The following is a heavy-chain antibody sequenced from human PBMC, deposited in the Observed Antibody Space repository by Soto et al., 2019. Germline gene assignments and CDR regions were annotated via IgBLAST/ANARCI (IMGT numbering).Heavy chain of an antibody. D-gene: IGHD4-17*01. CDR3: ARDHDYGGNLVPI. Sequence: SVKVSCKASGCTFSSYAISWVRQAPGQGLEWMGGIIPIFGTANYAQKFQGRVTITADESTSTAYMELSSLRSEDTAVYYCARDHDYGGNLVPIWGQGTLVSVSS. V-gene: IGHV1-69*13. CDR2: IIPIFGTA. CDR1: GCTFSSYA. J-gene: IGHJ4*02.